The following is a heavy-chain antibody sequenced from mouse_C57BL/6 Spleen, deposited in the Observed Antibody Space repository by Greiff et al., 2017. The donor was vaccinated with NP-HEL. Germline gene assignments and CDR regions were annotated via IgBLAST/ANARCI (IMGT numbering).Heavy chain of an antibody. CDR1: GFTFSSYA. CDR3: ARALGNYDAMDY. V-gene: IGHV5-4*03. D-gene: IGHD2-1*01. Sequence: DVKLVESGGGLVKPGGSLKLSCAASGFTFSSYAMSWVRQTPEKRLEWVATISDGGSYTYYPDNVKGRFTISRDNAKNNLYLQMSHLKSEDTAMYYCARALGNYDAMDYWGQGTSVTVSS. J-gene: IGHJ4*01. CDR2: ISDGGSYT.